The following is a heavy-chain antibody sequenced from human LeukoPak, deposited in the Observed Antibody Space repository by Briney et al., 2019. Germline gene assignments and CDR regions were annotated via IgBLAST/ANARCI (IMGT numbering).Heavy chain of an antibody. D-gene: IGHD5-18*01. CDR2: IYYIGST. V-gene: IGHV4-59*01. J-gene: IGHJ6*03. Sequence: SSETLSLTCTVSGGSISSYYWSWIRQPPGKGLEGIGYIYYIGSTNYNPSLKSRVTISVDTSKNLFSLKLSSVTAADTAVYYCARTTEGGYTYDYFYYYYMDVWGKGTTVTISS. CDR1: GGSISSYY. CDR3: ARTTEGGYTYDYFYYYYMDV.